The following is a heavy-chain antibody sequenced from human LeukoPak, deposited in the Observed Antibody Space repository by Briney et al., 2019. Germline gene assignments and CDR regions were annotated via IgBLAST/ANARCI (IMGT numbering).Heavy chain of an antibody. V-gene: IGHV3-7*01. D-gene: IGHD3-16*01. Sequence: GGSLRLSCAASGFTFSSYWMSWVRQAPGKGLEWVANIKQDGSEKYYVDSVKGRFTISRDNAKNSLYLQMNSLRAEDTAVYYCASQSGDYDYVWGRPDAFDIWGQGTMVTVSS. J-gene: IGHJ3*02. CDR2: IKQDGSEK. CDR3: ASQSGDYDYVWGRPDAFDI. CDR1: GFTFSSYW.